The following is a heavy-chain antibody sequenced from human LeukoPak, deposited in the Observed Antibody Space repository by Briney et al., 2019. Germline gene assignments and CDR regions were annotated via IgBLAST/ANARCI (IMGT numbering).Heavy chain of an antibody. J-gene: IGHJ4*02. Sequence: PGGSLRLSCAASGFTFDAYAMHCDRQAPGKGLEWLSLISVDGGSTYYADSVKGRFTISRDNSENSLYLQMNSLRTEDTALYYCAKDRYDSHFDYWGQGTLVTVSS. CDR1: GFTFDAYA. D-gene: IGHD3-22*01. CDR2: ISVDGGST. CDR3: AKDRYDSHFDY. V-gene: IGHV3-43*02.